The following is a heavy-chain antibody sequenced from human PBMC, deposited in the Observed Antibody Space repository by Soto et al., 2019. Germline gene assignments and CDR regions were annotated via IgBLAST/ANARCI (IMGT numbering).Heavy chain of an antibody. D-gene: IGHD2-8*01. J-gene: IGHJ5*01. CDR3: VRLIGNSWLDY. CDR1: GDSVSSDSAA. CDR2: TYYRSKWYS. V-gene: IGHV6-1*01. Sequence: PSQTLSLTCAISGDSVSSDSAAWNWIRQPPSRGLEWLGRTYYRSKWYSDYALSVKSRVTINADMSKNQVSLQLNSVTPEDSAVYYCVRLIGNSWLDYWGQGTLVTVSS.